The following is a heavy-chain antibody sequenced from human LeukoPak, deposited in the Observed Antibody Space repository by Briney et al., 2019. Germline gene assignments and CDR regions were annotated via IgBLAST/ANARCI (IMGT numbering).Heavy chain of an antibody. CDR1: GFTFSSYG. CDR3: AKFSMSRWIVATISHVDY. CDR2: IRYDGSNK. V-gene: IGHV3-30*02. Sequence: GGSLRLSCAASGFTFSSYGMHWVRQAPGKGLEWVAFIRYDGSNKYYADSVKGRFTISRDNSKNTLYLQMNSLRAEDTAVYYCAKFSMSRWIVATISHVDYWGQGTLVTVSS. J-gene: IGHJ4*02. D-gene: IGHD5-12*01.